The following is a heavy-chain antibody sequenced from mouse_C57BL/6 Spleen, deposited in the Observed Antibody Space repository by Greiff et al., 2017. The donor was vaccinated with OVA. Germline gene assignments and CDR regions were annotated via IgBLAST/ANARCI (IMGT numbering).Heavy chain of an antibody. CDR2: ISSGSSTI. Sequence: EVKLMESGGGLVKPGGSLKLSCAASGFTFSDYGMHWVRQAPEKGLEWVAYISSGSSTIYYADTVKGRFTISRDNAKNTLFLQMTSLRSEDTAMYYCARRGYYGSSPYYYAMDYWGQGTSVTVSS. J-gene: IGHJ4*01. D-gene: IGHD1-1*01. V-gene: IGHV5-17*01. CDR3: ARRGYYGSSPYYYAMDY. CDR1: GFTFSDYG.